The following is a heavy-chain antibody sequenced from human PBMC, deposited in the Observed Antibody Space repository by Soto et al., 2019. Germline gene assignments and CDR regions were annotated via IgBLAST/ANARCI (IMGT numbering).Heavy chain of an antibody. V-gene: IGHV3-7*01. Sequence: GGSLRLSCAASGFTFSSYWMSWVRQAPGKGLEWVANIKQDGSEKYYVDSVKGRFTISRDNAKNSLYLQMNSLRAEDTAVYYCARVVVAVAGKAFDYWGQGTLVTVSS. D-gene: IGHD6-19*01. CDR3: ARVVVAVAGKAFDY. CDR1: GFTFSSYW. CDR2: IKQDGSEK. J-gene: IGHJ4*02.